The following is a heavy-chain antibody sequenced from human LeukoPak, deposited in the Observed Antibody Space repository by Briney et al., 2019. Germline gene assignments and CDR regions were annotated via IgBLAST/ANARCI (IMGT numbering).Heavy chain of an antibody. CDR1: GGSFSGYY. CDR2: INHSGCT. Sequence: PSETLSLTCAVYGGSFSGYYWSWIRQPPGKGLEWIGEINHSGCTNYNPSLKSRVTISVDTSKNQFSLKLSSVTAADTAVYYCARALGGYFDYWGQGTLVTVSS. D-gene: IGHD3-16*02. CDR3: ARALGGYFDY. J-gene: IGHJ4*02. V-gene: IGHV4-34*01.